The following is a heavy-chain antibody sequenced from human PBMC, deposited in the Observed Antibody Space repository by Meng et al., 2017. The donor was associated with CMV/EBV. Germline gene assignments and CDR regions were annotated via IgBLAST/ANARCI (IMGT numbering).Heavy chain of an antibody. J-gene: IGHJ5*02. CDR3: ARSMVVAGDWFDP. CDR1: RCSISSYY. D-gene: IGHD2-15*01. CDR2: IYTSGST. Sequence: QWQLRESGPGLVRPSETLSLTCTVSRCSISSYYWRWIRQPAGKGLEWIGRIYTSGSTNYNPSLKSRVTMSVDTSKNQFSLKLSPVTAADTAVYYCARSMVVAGDWFDPWGQGTLVTVSS. V-gene: IGHV4-4*07.